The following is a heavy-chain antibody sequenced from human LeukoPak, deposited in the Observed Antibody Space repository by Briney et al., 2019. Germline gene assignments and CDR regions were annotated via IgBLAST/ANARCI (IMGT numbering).Heavy chain of an antibody. CDR1: GGTFSSYA. CDR3: ARKRLGTTAPWFDP. D-gene: IGHD1-1*01. V-gene: IGHV1-69*04. Sequence: ASVKVSCKASGGTFSSYAISWVRQAPGQGLEWMGRIIPILGIANYAQKFQGRVTITADKSTSTAYMELSSLRSEDTAVYYCARKRLGTTAPWFDPWGQGTLVTVSS. J-gene: IGHJ5*02. CDR2: IIPILGIA.